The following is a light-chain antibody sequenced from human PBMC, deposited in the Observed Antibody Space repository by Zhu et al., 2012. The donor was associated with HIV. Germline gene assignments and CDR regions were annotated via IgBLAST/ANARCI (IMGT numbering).Light chain of an antibody. V-gene: IGKV3-15*01. CDR3: QQYSKWPPLT. Sequence: EIVVTQSPATLSVSPGERATLSCRASQNIRSSLAWYQQKPGQAPRLLIYDASTRASGIPVRFSGSGSGTEFTLTITSLQSEDFAIYYCQQYSKWPPLTFGGGTKVEIK. J-gene: IGKJ4*01. CDR2: DAS. CDR1: QNIRSS.